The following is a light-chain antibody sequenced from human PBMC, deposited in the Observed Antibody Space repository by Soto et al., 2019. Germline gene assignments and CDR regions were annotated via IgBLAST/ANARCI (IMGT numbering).Light chain of an antibody. V-gene: IGLV2-14*01. Sequence: QSALTQPASVSGSPGQSITISCTGTIYDVVAYHYVSWYQQFPGKAPKLILYEVSNRPSGISNRFSGFRSGSTASLTVSGLQPEDDAHYYCMSYTTSGALVFGGGTKLTVL. J-gene: IGLJ2*01. CDR3: MSYTTSGALV. CDR2: EVS. CDR1: IYDVVAYHY.